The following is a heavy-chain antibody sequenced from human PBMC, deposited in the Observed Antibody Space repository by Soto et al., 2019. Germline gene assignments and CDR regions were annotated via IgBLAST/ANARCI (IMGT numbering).Heavy chain of an antibody. CDR1: GGSISSTTYY. D-gene: IGHD3-22*01. J-gene: IGHJ3*01. CDR2: IYYSGRT. V-gene: IGHV4-39*01. Sequence: QLQLQESGPGLVKPSETLSLTCTVSGGSISSTTYYWGWIRQPPGKGLEWIGTIYYSGRTYYNPSLESRVTISVDTSKNQFSLKMNFVTAADTAVYYCARHSSLGSGYYSWGQGTMVTVSP. CDR3: ARHSSLGSGYYS.